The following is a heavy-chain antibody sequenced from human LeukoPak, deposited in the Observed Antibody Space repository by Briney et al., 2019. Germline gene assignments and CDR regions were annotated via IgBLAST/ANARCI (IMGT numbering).Heavy chain of an antibody. CDR2: IYPGDSDT. CDR1: GYSFTSYW. V-gene: IGHV5-51*01. D-gene: IGHD3-10*01. CDR3: ARGRNYYGSGSYYNVPYYFDY. Sequence: GESLKISCKGSGYSFTSYWIGWVRQMPGKGLEWMGIIYPGDSDTRYSPSFQGQVTISADKSISTAYLQWSSLKASDTAMYYCARGRNYYGSGSYYNVPYYFDYWGQGTRVTVSS. J-gene: IGHJ4*02.